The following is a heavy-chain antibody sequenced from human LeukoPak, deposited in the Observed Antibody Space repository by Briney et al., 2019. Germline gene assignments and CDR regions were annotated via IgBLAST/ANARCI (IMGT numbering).Heavy chain of an antibody. CDR3: ARAAGAPPGSFFDY. CDR2: INPSGGIT. D-gene: IGHD6-13*01. V-gene: IGHV1-46*01. Sequence: GASVKVSCKASGYTFTTYYMHWVRQAPGQGLEWMGIINPSGGITSYAQKFQGRVTMTRDTSTSTVYMELSSLRSEDTAMYYCARAAGAPPGSFFDYWGQGTLVTASS. CDR1: GYTFTTYY. J-gene: IGHJ4*02.